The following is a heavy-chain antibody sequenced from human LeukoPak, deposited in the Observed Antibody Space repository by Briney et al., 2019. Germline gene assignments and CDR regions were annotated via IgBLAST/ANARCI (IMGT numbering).Heavy chain of an antibody. V-gene: IGHV2-70*04. J-gene: IGHJ4*02. CDR1: GFSLSTSGMR. CDR2: IDWDDDK. Sequence: SGPALVKPTQTLTLTCTFSGFSLSTSGMRVSWIRQPPGKTLEWLARIDWDDDKFYSTSLKTRLTISKDTSKNQVVLTMTNMDPVDTATYYCARTPYCGGDCYVDYWGQGTLFTVSS. CDR3: ARTPYCGGDCYVDY. D-gene: IGHD2-21*02.